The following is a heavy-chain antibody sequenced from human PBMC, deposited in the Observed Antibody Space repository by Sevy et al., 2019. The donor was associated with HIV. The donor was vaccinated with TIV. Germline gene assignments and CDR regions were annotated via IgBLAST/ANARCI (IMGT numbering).Heavy chain of an antibody. J-gene: IGHJ4*02. CDR2: ISHSGST. Sequence: SETLSLTCNVSGDSISDYYWSWIRQSPWKGPEWIGYISHSGSTNHNPSLKRRVTLSADTSKNQISLKLTFVTAADTAVYYCARGKVLTDYWGQGTLVTVSS. CDR3: ARGKVLTDY. CDR1: GDSISDYY. V-gene: IGHV4-59*01.